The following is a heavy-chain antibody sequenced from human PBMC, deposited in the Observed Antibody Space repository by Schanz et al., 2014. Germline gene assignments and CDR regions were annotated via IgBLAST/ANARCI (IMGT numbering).Heavy chain of an antibody. CDR2: IKSDGSST. J-gene: IGHJ5*02. CDR3: ARPALWFGDNCFDP. Sequence: EVQLLESGGGLVQPGGSLRLSCAASGFTFSTSAMSWVRQVPGKGLVWVSRIKSDGSSTSYADSVKGRFTISRDNAKNTLYLQMNRLRAEDTAVYYCARPALWFGDNCFDPWGQGTLVTVSS. D-gene: IGHD3-10*01. CDR1: GFTFSTSA. V-gene: IGHV3-74*02.